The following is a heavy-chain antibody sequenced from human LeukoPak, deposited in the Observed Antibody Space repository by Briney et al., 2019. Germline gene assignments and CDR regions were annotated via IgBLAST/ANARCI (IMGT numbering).Heavy chain of an antibody. Sequence: GASVKVSCKASGYTFTGYYMHWVRQAPGQGLEWMGWINPNSGGTKYAQKFQGRVTMTRDTSISTAYMELSRLGSDDTAVYYCASGLFSGSYYYYFDYWGQGTLVTVSP. CDR2: INPNSGGT. J-gene: IGHJ4*02. V-gene: IGHV1-2*02. D-gene: IGHD3-10*02. CDR3: ASGLFSGSYYYYFDY. CDR1: GYTFTGYY.